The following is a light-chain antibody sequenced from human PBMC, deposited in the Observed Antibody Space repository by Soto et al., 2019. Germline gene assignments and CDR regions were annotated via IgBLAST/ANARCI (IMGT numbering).Light chain of an antibody. CDR2: DVD. CDR1: SNDIGVSNY. CDR3: TSYTRSPHYV. V-gene: IGLV2-14*03. J-gene: IGLJ1*01. Sequence: QSAPTQPASVSGSPGQSITVSCTGTSNDIGVSNYVSWYQQHPGKAPRLIIYDVDNRPSGVSARFSGSKSGNTASLTISGLQTEDEADYYCTSYTRSPHYVFGTGTKLTVL.